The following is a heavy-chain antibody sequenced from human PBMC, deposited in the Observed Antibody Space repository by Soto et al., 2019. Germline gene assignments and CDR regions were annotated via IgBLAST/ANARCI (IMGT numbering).Heavy chain of an antibody. CDR2: IYYSGST. CDR3: ARTREYSGYDHDVFDY. CDR1: GGSISSYY. Sequence: PSETLSLTCTVSGGSISSYYWSWIRQPPGKGLEWIGYIYYSGSTNYNPSLKSRVTISVDTSKNQFSLKLSSVTAADTAVYYCARTREYSGYDHDVFDYWGQGTLVTVSS. J-gene: IGHJ4*02. D-gene: IGHD5-12*01. V-gene: IGHV4-59*01.